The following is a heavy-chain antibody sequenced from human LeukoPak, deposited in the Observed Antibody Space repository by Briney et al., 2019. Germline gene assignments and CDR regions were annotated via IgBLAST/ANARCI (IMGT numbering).Heavy chain of an antibody. J-gene: IGHJ4*01. CDR3: ARVSRDGYNFRGSTYYFDY. D-gene: IGHD5-24*01. CDR2: IYYSGST. Sequence: PSETLSLTCTVSGGSISSHYWSWIRQPPGKGLEWIGYIYYSGSTNYNPSLKSRVTISVDTSKNQFSLKLSSVTAADTAVYYCARVSRDGYNFRGSTYYFDYWGQEPWSPSPQ. V-gene: IGHV4-59*11. CDR1: GGSISSHY.